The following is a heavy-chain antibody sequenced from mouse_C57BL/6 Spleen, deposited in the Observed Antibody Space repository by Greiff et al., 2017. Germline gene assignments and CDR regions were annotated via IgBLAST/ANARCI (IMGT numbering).Heavy chain of an antibody. V-gene: IGHV1-82*01. J-gene: IGHJ2*01. CDR3: ARPYFDY. CDR2: IYPGDGDT. CDR1: GYAFSSSW. Sequence: QVQLQQSGPELVKPGASVKISCKASGYAFSSSWMNWVKQRPGKGLEWIGRIYPGDGDTNYNGKFKGKATLNADKSSSTAYMQLSSLESEDSAVYFCARPYFDYWGQGTTLTVSS.